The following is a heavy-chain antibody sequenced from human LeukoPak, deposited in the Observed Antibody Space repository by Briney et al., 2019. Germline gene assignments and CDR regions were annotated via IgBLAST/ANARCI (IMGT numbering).Heavy chain of an antibody. CDR1: GFAFSSYA. V-gene: IGHV3-23*01. CDR2: IDGGGGRT. Sequence: GGSLRLSCTASGFAFSSYAMSWVRQAPGVGLEWVSAIDGGGGRTWHADSVRGRFTISRDNSKNTLYLQVNSLRAEDTAVYYCAKGGKWDVTPFDYWGQGTLVTVSS. CDR3: AKGGKWDVTPFDY. J-gene: IGHJ4*02. D-gene: IGHD1-26*01.